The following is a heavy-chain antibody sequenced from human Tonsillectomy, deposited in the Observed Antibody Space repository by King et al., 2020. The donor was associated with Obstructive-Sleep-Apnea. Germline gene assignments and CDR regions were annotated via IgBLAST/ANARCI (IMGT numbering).Heavy chain of an antibody. CDR1: GYTFTSYG. Sequence: QLVQSGAEVKKPGASVKVSCKASGYTFTSYGISWVRQAPGQGLEWMGWISAYNGDTNYAQKPQGRVTMTTDTSTSTAYMELRGLRSDDTAVYYCARVSSSWSNYYYYYGMDVWGQGTTVTVSS. D-gene: IGHD6-13*01. CDR3: ARVSSSWSNYYYYYGMDV. CDR2: ISAYNGDT. J-gene: IGHJ6*02. V-gene: IGHV1-18*01.